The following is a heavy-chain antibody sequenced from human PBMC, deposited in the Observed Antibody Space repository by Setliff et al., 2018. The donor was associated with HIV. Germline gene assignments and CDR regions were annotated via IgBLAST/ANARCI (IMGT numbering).Heavy chain of an antibody. CDR3: ATLVGTNGVVWFDP. D-gene: IGHD1-26*01. Sequence: PGESLKISCKGSGFTFTDYWIGWVRQMPEKGLEWMGIIYPDDSDTRYSPSFQGQVTLSADKSINTTYLQWSSLKASDTPMYYCATLVGTNGVVWFDPWGQGTLVTVSS. J-gene: IGHJ5*01. CDR2: IYPDDSDT. V-gene: IGHV5-51*01. CDR1: GFTFTDYW.